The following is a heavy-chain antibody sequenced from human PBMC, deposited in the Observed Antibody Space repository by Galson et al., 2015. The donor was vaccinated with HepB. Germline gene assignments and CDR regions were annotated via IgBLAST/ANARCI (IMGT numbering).Heavy chain of an antibody. Sequence: SVKVSCKASAYTFTSYAMHWVRQAPGQRLEWMGWINTGNANTNYAQKFQGRVTITRDTSASTAYMELSSLRSEDTAVYYCARTGRGAGVVVVAATHGAFDIWGQGTMVTVSS. CDR2: INTGNANT. J-gene: IGHJ3*02. D-gene: IGHD2-15*01. CDR3: ARTGRGAGVVVVAATHGAFDI. V-gene: IGHV1-3*04. CDR1: AYTFTSYA.